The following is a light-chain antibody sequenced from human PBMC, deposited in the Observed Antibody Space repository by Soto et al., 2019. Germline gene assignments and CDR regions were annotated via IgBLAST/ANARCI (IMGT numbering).Light chain of an antibody. Sequence: QSVLTQPASVSGSPGQSITISCTGTSSVVGGYNLVSWYQQHPGRAPKLIIYEGTKRPSGVSDRFSVSKSGNTASLTISGLQADDEADYHCCSYAGRSILVFGTGTKVTVL. CDR2: EGT. CDR1: SSVVGGYNL. J-gene: IGLJ1*01. V-gene: IGLV2-23*01. CDR3: CSYAGRSILV.